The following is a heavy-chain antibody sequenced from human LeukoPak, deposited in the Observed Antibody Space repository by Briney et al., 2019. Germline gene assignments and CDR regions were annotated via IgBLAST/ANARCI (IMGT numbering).Heavy chain of an antibody. CDR1: GGSINTDNFY. CDR2: LHTSGST. CDR3: ARGRDGYYMDV. Sequence: PSQTLFLTCTVSGGSINTDNFYWSWIRQPAGKGLEWIGRLHTSGSTNYNPPLKSRVTISVDMSKKQFSLKLNSVTAADTAVYYCARGRDGYYMDVWGQGTRSPSP. V-gene: IGHV4-61*02. J-gene: IGHJ6*03. D-gene: IGHD5-24*01.